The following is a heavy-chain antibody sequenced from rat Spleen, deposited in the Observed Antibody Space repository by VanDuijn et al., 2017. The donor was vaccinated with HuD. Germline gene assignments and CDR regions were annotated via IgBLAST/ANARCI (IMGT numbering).Heavy chain of an antibody. CDR3: ATWSSFAY. CDR1: GFTFNRYW. CDR2: ISPSGGST. J-gene: IGHJ3*01. Sequence: EVQLVESGGGLVQPGRSLKLSCVASGFTFNRYWMYWVRQAPKKGLEWVASISPSGGSTYYRDSVNGRCTISRDNAKSTLYLQMDSLRSEDTATYYCATWSSFAYWGQGTLVTVSS. V-gene: IGHV5-19*01.